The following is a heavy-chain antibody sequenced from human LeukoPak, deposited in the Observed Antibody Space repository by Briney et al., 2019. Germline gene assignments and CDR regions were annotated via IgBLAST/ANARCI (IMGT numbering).Heavy chain of an antibody. Sequence: SETLSLTCAVYGGSFSGYYWSWIRQPPGXGLEWIGEINHSGSTNYNPSLKSRVTISVDTSKNQFSLKLSSVSAADTAVYYCARGDYDILTGYYPFDYWGQGTLVTVSS. CDR2: INHSGST. CDR1: GGSFSGYY. J-gene: IGHJ4*02. D-gene: IGHD3-9*01. CDR3: ARGDYDILTGYYPFDY. V-gene: IGHV4-34*01.